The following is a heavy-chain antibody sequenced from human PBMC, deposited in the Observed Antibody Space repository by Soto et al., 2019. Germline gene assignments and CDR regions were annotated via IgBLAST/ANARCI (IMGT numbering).Heavy chain of an antibody. V-gene: IGHV3-23*01. CDR2: ISGSGSDT. Sequence: GGSLRLSCAASAFTFSAYAVTWVRQAPGMGLEWVSTISGSGSDTWYADSVKGRFTISRDNSKNTLYLQMSSLRAEDTAVYYCAKGIPDTGGYYYYSMDVWGQGTAVTVSS. J-gene: IGHJ6*02. CDR3: AKGIPDTGGYYYYSMDV. CDR1: AFTFSAYA. D-gene: IGHD5-18*01.